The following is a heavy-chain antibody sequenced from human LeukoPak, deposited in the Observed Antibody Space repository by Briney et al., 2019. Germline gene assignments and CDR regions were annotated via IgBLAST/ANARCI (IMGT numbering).Heavy chain of an antibody. CDR2: IYYSGSI. J-gene: IGHJ4*02. Sequence: SETLSLTCTVSGGSISSYYWSWIRQPPGKGLEWIGYIYYSGSINYNPSLKSRVTISVDTSKNQFSLKLSSVTAADTAVYYCARAEYSSSSPFDYWGQGTLVTVSS. CDR1: GGSISSYY. V-gene: IGHV4-59*08. CDR3: ARAEYSSSSPFDY. D-gene: IGHD6-6*01.